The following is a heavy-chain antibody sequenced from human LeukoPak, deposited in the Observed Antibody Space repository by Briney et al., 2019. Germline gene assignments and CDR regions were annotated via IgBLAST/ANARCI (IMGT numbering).Heavy chain of an antibody. CDR3: ARGSQNWNDDRPSDL. V-gene: IGHV3-74*01. J-gene: IGHJ5*02. CDR2: IHRSERVT. CDR1: GFTFGQYW. D-gene: IGHD1-1*01. Sequence: PGGSLRLSCVASGFTFGQYWMHWVRQVPGKGLLWVSRIHRSERVTGYADFVRGRFTISRDNGRNTLYLQMDSLRAEDTAVYYCARGSQNWNDDRPSDLWGQGTLVTVSS.